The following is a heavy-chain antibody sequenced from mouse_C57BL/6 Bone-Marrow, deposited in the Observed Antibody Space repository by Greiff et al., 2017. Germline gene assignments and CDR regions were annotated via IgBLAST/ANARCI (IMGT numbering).Heavy chain of an antibody. D-gene: IGHD2-4*01. Sequence: VKLQQPGAELVMPGASVKLSCKASGYTFTSYWMPWVKRRPGQGLEWIGEIDPSDSYTNYNQKFKGKSTLTVDKSSSTAYMQLSSLTSEDSAVYYCARSWDYDGGYAMDYWGQGTSVTVSS. CDR3: ARSWDYDGGYAMDY. CDR2: IDPSDSYT. V-gene: IGHV1-69*01. J-gene: IGHJ4*01. CDR1: GYTFTSYW.